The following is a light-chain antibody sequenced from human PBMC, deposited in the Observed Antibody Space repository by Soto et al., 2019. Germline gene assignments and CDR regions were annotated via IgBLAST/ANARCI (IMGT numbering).Light chain of an antibody. J-gene: IGLJ2*01. CDR3: AAWDDSLNGQVV. CDR2: NNN. V-gene: IGLV1-44*01. CDR1: SSNIGSNT. Sequence: QSVLTQPPSASGTPGQRGTISCSGSSSNIGSNTVNWYQQLPGTAPQLLIFNNNQRPSGVPDRFSGSKSGTSASLAISGLQSDDEDDYYCAAWDDSLNGQVVFGGGTKLTVL.